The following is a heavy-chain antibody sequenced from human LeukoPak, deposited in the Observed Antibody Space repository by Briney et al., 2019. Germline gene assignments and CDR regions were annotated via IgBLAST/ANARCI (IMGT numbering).Heavy chain of an antibody. D-gene: IGHD2-15*01. CDR1: GFTFSSYA. Sequence: PGRFLRLSCAASGFTFSSYAMHWVRQAPGKGLEWVAVISYDGSNKYYADSVKGRFTISRDNSKNTLYLQMNSLRAEDTAVYYCARDRGYCSGGSCRSSGGMDVWGQGNTSTVSS. CDR3: ARDRGYCSGGSCRSSGGMDV. CDR2: ISYDGSNK. J-gene: IGHJ6*02. V-gene: IGHV3-30-3*01.